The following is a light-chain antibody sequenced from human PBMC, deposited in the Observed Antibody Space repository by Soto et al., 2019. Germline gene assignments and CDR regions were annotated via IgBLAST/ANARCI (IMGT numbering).Light chain of an antibody. Sequence: PPSQSPNSISASTGDRVTIPFPASQGISSYLAWYQQKPGEAPKLLISAVSSLETGVPSRFSGSGSGTDFTLTITSLQPEDFATYYCQQSYNTPRTFGQGTKVDIK. V-gene: IGKV1-39*01. CDR3: QQSYNTPRT. CDR1: QGISSY. CDR2: AVS. J-gene: IGKJ1*01.